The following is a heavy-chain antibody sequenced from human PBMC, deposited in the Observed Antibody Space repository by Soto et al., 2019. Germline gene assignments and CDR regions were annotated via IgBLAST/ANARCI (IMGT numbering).Heavy chain of an antibody. CDR1: GYTVSNYA. V-gene: IGHV1-18*01. CDR3: ARDLSRLDY. Sequence: QVQLVQSGAEVKKPGTSVKVSCKASGYTVSNYAFSWVRQAPGQGLEWMGWIGTYNGITNYSQKFQDRVTMTTDTSTSTAYMELRSLRSDDTAVYYCARDLSRLDYWGQGTLVTVSS. J-gene: IGHJ4*02. CDR2: IGTYNGIT. D-gene: IGHD6-19*01.